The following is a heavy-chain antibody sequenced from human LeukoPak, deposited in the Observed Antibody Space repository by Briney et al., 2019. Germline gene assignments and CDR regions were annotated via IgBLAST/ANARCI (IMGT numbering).Heavy chain of an antibody. J-gene: IGHJ4*02. D-gene: IGHD6-13*01. V-gene: IGHV3-23*01. CDR2: IIYSGGAT. CDR3: AGGIAAGTRY. Sequence: PGGSLRLSCAASGFTFSRSAMTWVRQGPGTGLECVASIIYSGGATYYADSVKGRFTISRDNSKNTLYLQMNSLRAEDTAVYYCAGGIAAGTRYWGQGTLVTVSS. CDR1: GFTFSRSA.